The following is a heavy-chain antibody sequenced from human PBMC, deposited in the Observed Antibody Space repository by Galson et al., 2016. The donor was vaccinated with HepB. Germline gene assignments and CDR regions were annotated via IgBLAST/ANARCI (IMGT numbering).Heavy chain of an antibody. Sequence: QSGAEVKKPGESLRISCKGSGYSFISYWITWVRQMPGKGLEWMGRIDPSDSYTNYSPSFQGHVTISADKSISTAYLQWSSLKASDTAIYYCARHGLTSLSWFDAWGQGTLVTVSS. D-gene: IGHD1-14*01. V-gene: IGHV5-10-1*01. J-gene: IGHJ5*02. CDR3: ARHGLTSLSWFDA. CDR2: IDPSDSYT. CDR1: GYSFISYW.